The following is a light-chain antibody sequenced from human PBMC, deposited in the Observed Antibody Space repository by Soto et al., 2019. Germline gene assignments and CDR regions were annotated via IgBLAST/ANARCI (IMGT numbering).Light chain of an antibody. V-gene: IGKV3-20*01. J-gene: IGKJ1*01. CDR3: QQYGSSSWT. Sequence: EIVLTQSPGTLSLSPGERATLSCRASQSVSRSYLAWYQQKPGQAPRLLIYGASGRATGIPDRFSGSGSGTDFTLTISRLEPEDFAVYYCQQYGSSSWTFGQGTKVEIK. CDR2: GAS. CDR1: QSVSRSY.